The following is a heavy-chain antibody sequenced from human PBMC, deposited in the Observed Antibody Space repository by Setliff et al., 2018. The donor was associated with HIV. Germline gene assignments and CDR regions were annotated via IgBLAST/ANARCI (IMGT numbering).Heavy chain of an antibody. J-gene: IGHJ3*02. V-gene: IGHV4-39*02. CDR3: ARPTTGVGGGAAFDI. CDR2: ILYGGNT. CDR1: GGSVSSRGYY. Sequence: SETLSLTCTVSGGSVSSRGYYWGRIRQPPGKGPEWIANILYGGNTYYNPSLKSRVTISVDTSKNHFSLKLNSVTAADTAVYFCARPTTGVGGGAAFDIWGQGTMVTVSS. D-gene: IGHD2-8*01.